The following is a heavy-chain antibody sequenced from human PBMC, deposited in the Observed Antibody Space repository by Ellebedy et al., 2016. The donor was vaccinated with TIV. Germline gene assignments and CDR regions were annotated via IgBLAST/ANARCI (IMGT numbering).Heavy chain of an antibody. D-gene: IGHD5-12*01. V-gene: IGHV3-23*01. Sequence: GESLKISXAASGFIFSSYAMSWVRQAPGKGLEWVSAISGSGGSTYYADSVKGRFTISRDNSKNTLYLQMNSLRAEDTAVYYCAKDWVKNSGYGVYYYGMDVWGQGTTVTVSS. J-gene: IGHJ6*02. CDR3: AKDWVKNSGYGVYYYGMDV. CDR1: GFIFSSYA. CDR2: ISGSGGST.